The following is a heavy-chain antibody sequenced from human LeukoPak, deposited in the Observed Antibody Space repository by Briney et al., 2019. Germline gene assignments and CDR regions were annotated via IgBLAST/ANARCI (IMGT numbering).Heavy chain of an antibody. Sequence: SVKVSCKASGGTFSSYAISWVRQAPGQGLEWMGGIIPIFGTANYAQNFQGKVTITADESTSTAYMELSSLRSEDTAVYYCARDYYGSGSSPFDYWGQGTLVTVSS. CDR3: ARDYYGSGSSPFDY. J-gene: IGHJ4*02. CDR2: IIPIFGTA. V-gene: IGHV1-69*13. CDR1: GGTFSSYA. D-gene: IGHD3-10*01.